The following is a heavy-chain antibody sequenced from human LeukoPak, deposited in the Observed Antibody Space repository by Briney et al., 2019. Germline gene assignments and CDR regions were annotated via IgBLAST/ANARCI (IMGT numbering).Heavy chain of an antibody. CDR2: IWYDGSNK. V-gene: IGHV3-33*01. CDR1: GFTFSSYG. D-gene: IGHD4-17*01. CDR3: ARDPSTYGDEGLDY. J-gene: IGHJ4*02. Sequence: PGGSLRLSCAASGFTFSSYGMHWVRQAPGKGLEWVAVIWYDGSNKYYADSVKGRFTISRDNSKNTLYLQMNSLRAEDTAVYYCARDPSTYGDEGLDYWGQGTLVTDSS.